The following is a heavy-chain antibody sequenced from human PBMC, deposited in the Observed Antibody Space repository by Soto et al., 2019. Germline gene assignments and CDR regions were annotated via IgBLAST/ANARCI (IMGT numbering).Heavy chain of an antibody. Sequence: SETLSLTCTVSGGSISGYYWSWIRQPPGKGLEWIGNVYYSGGAKYNPSVKRRVSISVDTSKNQFSLNLSSVTAADTAVYYCTRDGDGRMTTNPYYYYGMDVWGPGITVT. CDR3: TRDGDGRMTTNPYYYYGMDV. CDR2: VYYSGGA. D-gene: IGHD2-21*02. V-gene: IGHV4-59*01. CDR1: GGSISGYY. J-gene: IGHJ6*02.